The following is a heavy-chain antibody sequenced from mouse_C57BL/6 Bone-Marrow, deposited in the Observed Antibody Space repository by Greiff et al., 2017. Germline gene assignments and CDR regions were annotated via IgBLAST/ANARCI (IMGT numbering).Heavy chain of an antibody. V-gene: IGHV14-4*01. CDR2: VDPENGDT. CDR1: GFNIKDDY. J-gene: IGHJ3*01. Sequence: EVQLQQSGAELVRPGASVKLSCTASGFNIKDDYMHWVKQRPEQGLEWIGWVDPENGDTEYASKFQGKATITADTSSNTADLQLSSLTSEDTAVYYCTTPLTNWAFAYWGQGTLVTVSA. D-gene: IGHD4-1*01. CDR3: TTPLTNWAFAY.